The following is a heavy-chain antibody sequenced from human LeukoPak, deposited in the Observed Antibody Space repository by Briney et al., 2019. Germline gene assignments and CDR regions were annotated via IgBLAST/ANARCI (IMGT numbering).Heavy chain of an antibody. Sequence: TGGSLRLSCAASGFTFSSFAMSWVRQAPGKGLEGVSGISGRDGSTYYADSVKGRFTISRDNSKNTLYLQMNSLRAEDTAVYYCAKTPGRGAVAGSAFDIWGQGTMVTVSS. CDR3: AKTPGRGAVAGSAFDI. CDR1: GFTFSSFA. D-gene: IGHD6-19*01. V-gene: IGHV3-23*01. J-gene: IGHJ3*02. CDR2: ISGRDGST.